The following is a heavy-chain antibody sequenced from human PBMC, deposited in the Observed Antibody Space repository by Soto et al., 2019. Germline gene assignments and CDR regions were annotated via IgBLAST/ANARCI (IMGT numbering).Heavy chain of an antibody. CDR3: ARGHSTDCSNGVCSFFYNHEMDV. D-gene: IGHD2-8*01. J-gene: IGHJ6*02. CDR2: INPKSGGT. CDR1: GYSFSDYH. Sequence: ASVKVSCKVSGYSFSDYHIHWVRQAPGQGLEWLGRINPKSGGTSSAQKFQGWVTMTRDTSISTAYMELTRLRSDDTAVYFCARGHSTDCSNGVCSFFYNHEMDVWGQGTTVTFSS. V-gene: IGHV1-2*04.